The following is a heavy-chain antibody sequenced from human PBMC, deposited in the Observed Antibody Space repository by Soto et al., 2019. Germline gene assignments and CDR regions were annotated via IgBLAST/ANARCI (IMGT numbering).Heavy chain of an antibody. CDR2: VYYSGTT. CDR1: GDSIRSSSYY. Sequence: PSETLSLTCSVSGDSIRSSSYYWDWIRQSPRKGLEWVGSVYYSGTTYYNPSLKSRVSISVDTYKNQFSLKLNSVTAADTAVYYCASRGLNGDPFDYWGQGTLVTVST. J-gene: IGHJ4*02. D-gene: IGHD4-17*01. CDR3: ASRGLNGDPFDY. V-gene: IGHV4-39*01.